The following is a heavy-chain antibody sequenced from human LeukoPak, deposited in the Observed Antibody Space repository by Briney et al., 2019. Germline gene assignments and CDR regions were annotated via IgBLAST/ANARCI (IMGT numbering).Heavy chain of an antibody. V-gene: IGHV3-15*01. J-gene: IGHJ5*02. CDR2: IKRKTDGGAT. Sequence: GSLRLSCAASGFTFSNAWISWVRQAPGKGLEWVGQIKRKTDGGATDYGAPVKGRFTISRDDSKNTLNLQMNSLQTEDTAVYYCTTLYHFDPWGQGTLVTVSS. D-gene: IGHD3-16*02. CDR1: GFTFSNAW. CDR3: TTLYHFDP.